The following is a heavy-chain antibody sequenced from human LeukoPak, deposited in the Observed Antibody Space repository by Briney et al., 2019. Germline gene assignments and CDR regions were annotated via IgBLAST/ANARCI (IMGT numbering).Heavy chain of an antibody. CDR3: ARDSGVDTAYFSAFDI. CDR1: GGSISSYY. CDR2: IYYSGST. V-gene: IGHV4-59*12. Sequence: SETLSLTCTVSGGSISSYYWSWIRQPPGKGLEWIGYIYYSGSTNYNPSLKSRVTISVDTSKNQFSLKLSSVTAADTAVYYCARDSGVDTAYFSAFDIWGQGTMVTVSS. J-gene: IGHJ3*02. D-gene: IGHD5-18*01.